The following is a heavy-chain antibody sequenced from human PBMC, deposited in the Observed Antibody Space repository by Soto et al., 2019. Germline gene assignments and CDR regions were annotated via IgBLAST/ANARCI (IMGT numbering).Heavy chain of an antibody. CDR1: GYSCTRYW. CDR2: IYPGDSDT. D-gene: IGHD2-2*01. CDR3: ARQQDIVVVPAAPANWFDP. J-gene: IGHJ5*02. V-gene: IGHV5-51*01. Sequence: PRACLNNSCKSSGYSCTRYWVCSVRQIPGKGLEWMGIIYPGDSDTRYSPSFQGQVTISADKSISTAYLQWSSLKASDTAMYYCARQQDIVVVPAAPANWFDPWGQGTLVTVSS.